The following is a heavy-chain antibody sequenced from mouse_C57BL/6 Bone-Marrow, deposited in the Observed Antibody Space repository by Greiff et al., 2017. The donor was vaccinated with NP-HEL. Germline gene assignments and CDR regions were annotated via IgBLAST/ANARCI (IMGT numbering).Heavy chain of an antibody. CDR2: IHPNSGST. V-gene: IGHV1-64*01. Sequence: QVQLQQPGAELVKPGASVKLSCKASGYTFTSYWMHWVKQRPGQGLEWIGMIHPNSGSTNYNEKFKSKATLTVDKSSSTAYMQLSSLTSEDSAFYYCAREDYYYRFAYWGQGTLVTVSA. CDR1: GYTFTSYW. CDR3: AREDYYYRFAY. J-gene: IGHJ3*01. D-gene: IGHD1-1*01.